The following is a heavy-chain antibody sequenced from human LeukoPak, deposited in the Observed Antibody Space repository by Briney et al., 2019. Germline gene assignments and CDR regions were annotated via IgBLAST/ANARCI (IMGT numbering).Heavy chain of an antibody. CDR1: GGSISSYY. J-gene: IGHJ4*02. CDR2: IYYSGST. D-gene: IGHD6-19*01. Sequence: KSSETLSLTCTVSGGSISSYYWSWIRQPPGKGLEWIGYIYYSGSTNYNPSLKSRVTISVDTSKNQFSLKLSSVTAADTAVYYCAREYSSGPNIFDYWDQGTLVTVSS. V-gene: IGHV4-59*01. CDR3: AREYSSGPNIFDY.